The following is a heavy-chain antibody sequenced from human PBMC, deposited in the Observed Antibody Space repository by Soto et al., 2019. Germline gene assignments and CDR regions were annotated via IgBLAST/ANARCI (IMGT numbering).Heavy chain of an antibody. V-gene: IGHV3-21*04. J-gene: IGHJ4*02. D-gene: IGHD3-3*01. Sequence: GGSLRLSCAASGFTFSYYNMNWVRQAPGKGLEWVSSISSSSSYIFYADSLKGRFTVSRDNAKNSLYLHMNSLRAEDTAVYYCAKARAQYYDFWSGYPVDYWGQGTLVTVSS. CDR2: ISSSSSYI. CDR1: GFTFSYYN. CDR3: AKARAQYYDFWSGYPVDY.